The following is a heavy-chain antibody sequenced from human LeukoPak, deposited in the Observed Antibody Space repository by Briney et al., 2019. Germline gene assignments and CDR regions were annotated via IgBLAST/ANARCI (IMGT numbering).Heavy chain of an antibody. V-gene: IGHV3-9*01. CDR2: IGWSSGTI. CDR1: GFTLDDYA. CDR3: VKDRAYDSSWLFDY. Sequence: GGSLRLSCAASGFTLDDYAMHWVRQPPGKGLEWVSGIGWSSGTIGYADSVKGRFTISRDNAKNSLYLQMNSLRAEDTALYYCVKDRAYDSSWLFDYWGQGTLVTVSS. D-gene: IGHD6-13*01. J-gene: IGHJ4*02.